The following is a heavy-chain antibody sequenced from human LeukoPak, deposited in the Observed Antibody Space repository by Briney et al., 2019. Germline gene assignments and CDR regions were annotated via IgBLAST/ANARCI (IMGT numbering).Heavy chain of an antibody. V-gene: IGHV1-8*01. D-gene: IGHD6-19*01. Sequence: GASVKVSCKASGYTFTSYDINWVRQATGQGLEWMGWMNPNSGNTGYAQKFQGRVTMTEDTSTDTAYMELSSLRSEDTAVYYCATAGSSGWYSFDYWGQGTLVTVSS. CDR3: ATAGSSGWYSFDY. J-gene: IGHJ4*02. CDR2: MNPNSGNT. CDR1: GYTFTSYD.